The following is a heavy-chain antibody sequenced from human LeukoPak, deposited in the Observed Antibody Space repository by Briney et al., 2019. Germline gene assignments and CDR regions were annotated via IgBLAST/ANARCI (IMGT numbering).Heavy chain of an antibody. J-gene: IGHJ5*02. CDR2: MNPNSGNT. CDR1: GYTFTSYD. V-gene: IGHV1-8*03. CDR3: ARGPRVILRWFARHSWFDP. D-gene: IGHD4-23*01. Sequence: ASVKVSCKASGYTFTSYDINWVRQATGQGPEWMGWMNPNSGNTGYAQKFQGRVTITRNTSISTAYMELSSLRSEDTAVYYCARGPRVILRWFARHSWFDPWGQGTLVTVSS.